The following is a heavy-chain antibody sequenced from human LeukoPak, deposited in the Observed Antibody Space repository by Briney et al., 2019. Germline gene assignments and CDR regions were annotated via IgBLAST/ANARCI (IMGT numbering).Heavy chain of an antibody. CDR3: ARSFGYSYGLPFDY. V-gene: IGHV4-39*01. CDR2: ISYTGST. Sequence: SETLSLTCTVSGGYISSSSYYWGSIRQPPGKWMEWIGSISYTGSTYYNPSLKSRLSISADTSKNQFYLKLSSVTAADTAIYYCARSFGYSYGLPFDYWGQGNLVTVSS. CDR1: GGYISSSSYY. D-gene: IGHD5-18*01. J-gene: IGHJ4*02.